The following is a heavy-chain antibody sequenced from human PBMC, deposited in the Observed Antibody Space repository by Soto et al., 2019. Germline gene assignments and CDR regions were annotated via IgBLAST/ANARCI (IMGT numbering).Heavy chain of an antibody. D-gene: IGHD6-19*01. CDR2: ISDDGRTK. J-gene: IGHJ4*02. CDR1: GFTFSSYG. CDR3: GKDLFRIAVAAPFDY. V-gene: IGHV3-30*18. Sequence: QVQLVESGGGVVQPGRSLRLSCAASGFTFSSYGIHWVRQAPGKGLEWVAVISDDGRTKYYADSVKGRFTISRDNSKKPLHLQMTSLRAEETAVYYCGKDLFRIAVAAPFDYWGQGTLVTVSS.